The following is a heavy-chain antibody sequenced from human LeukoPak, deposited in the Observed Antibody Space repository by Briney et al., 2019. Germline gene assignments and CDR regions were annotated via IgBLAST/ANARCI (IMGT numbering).Heavy chain of an antibody. CDR1: GFTFNNYV. D-gene: IGHD1-26*01. V-gene: IGHV3-23*01. CDR3: AKGPRGAIINWFDP. CDR2: ISGSGGST. Sequence: GGSLRLSCAASGFTFNNYVMNWVRQPPGKGLEWVSAISGSGGSTYYADSVKGRFTIARDNSKNTLYLQMNSLRAEDTAVYYCAKGPRGAIINWFDPWGQGTLVTVSS. J-gene: IGHJ5*02.